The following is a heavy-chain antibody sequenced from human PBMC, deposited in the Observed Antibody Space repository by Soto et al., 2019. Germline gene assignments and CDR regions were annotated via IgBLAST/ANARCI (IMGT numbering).Heavy chain of an antibody. V-gene: IGHV4-39*01. J-gene: IGHJ6*02. D-gene: IGHD6-6*01. CDR2: IYYSWST. Sequence: PSETLSLTCTVSGGSISSSSYYWVWSRQPPGMGLEWIGSIYYSWSTYYNPSLKSRVTISVDTSKNQFSLKLSSVTAADTAVYYCASGGSSLYYGMDVWGQGTTVTVSS. CDR3: ASGGSSLYYGMDV. CDR1: GGSISSSSYY.